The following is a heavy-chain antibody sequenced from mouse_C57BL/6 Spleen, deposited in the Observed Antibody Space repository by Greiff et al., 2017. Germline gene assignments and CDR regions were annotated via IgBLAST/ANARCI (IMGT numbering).Heavy chain of an antibody. CDR2: IDPSDSYT. J-gene: IGHJ3*01. D-gene: IGHD2-10*02. Sequence: QVQLQQPGAELVMPGASVKLSCKASGYTFTSYWMHWVKQRPGQGLEWIGEIDPSDSYTNYNQKFKGKSTLTVDKSSSTAYMQLSSLTSEGSAVYYCARSSIGFAYWGQGTLVTVSA. V-gene: IGHV1-69*01. CDR1: GYTFTSYW. CDR3: ARSSIGFAY.